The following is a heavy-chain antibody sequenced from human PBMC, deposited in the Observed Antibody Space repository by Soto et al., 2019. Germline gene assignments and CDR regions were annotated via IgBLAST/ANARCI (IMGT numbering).Heavy chain of an antibody. V-gene: IGHV1-69*12. CDR3: ARVVRDETFGEYFQH. CDR1: GGTFSSYA. CDR2: IIPIFGTA. J-gene: IGHJ1*01. D-gene: IGHD3-10*01. Sequence: QVQLVQSGAEVKKPGSAVKVSCKASGGTFSSYAISWVRQAPGQGLEWMGGIIPIFGTANYAQKFQGRVTITADESTSTAYMELSSLSSEDTAVYYCARVVRDETFGEYFQHWGQGTLVTVSS.